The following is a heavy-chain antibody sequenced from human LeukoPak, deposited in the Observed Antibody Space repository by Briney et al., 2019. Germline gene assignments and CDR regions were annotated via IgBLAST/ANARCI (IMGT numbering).Heavy chain of an antibody. CDR2: ISGSGGST. Sequence: GGSLRLSCAASGFTFSRYWMSWVRQAPGKGLEWVSAISGSGGSTYYADSVKGRFTISRDNSKNTLYLQMNSLRAEDTAVYYCAKVIGYSYGSYYYGMDVWGQGTTVTVSS. J-gene: IGHJ6*02. CDR1: GFTFSRYW. D-gene: IGHD5-18*01. CDR3: AKVIGYSYGSYYYGMDV. V-gene: IGHV3-23*01.